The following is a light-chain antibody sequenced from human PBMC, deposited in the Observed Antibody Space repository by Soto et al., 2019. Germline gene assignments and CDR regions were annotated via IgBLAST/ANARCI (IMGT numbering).Light chain of an antibody. CDR3: CSFAGSNTFV. Sequence: QSVLTQPASVSGSPGQSITLSCTGTSSDVGSYNLVSWYQQHPGKAPKLMIYEGSKRPSGVSNRFSGSKSGNTASLTISGLQAEDEADYYCCSFAGSNTFVFGTGTKVTLL. V-gene: IGLV2-23*03. J-gene: IGLJ1*01. CDR2: EGS. CDR1: SSDVGSYNL.